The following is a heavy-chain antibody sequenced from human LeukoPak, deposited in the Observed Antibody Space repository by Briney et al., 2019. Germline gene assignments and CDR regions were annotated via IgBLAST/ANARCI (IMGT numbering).Heavy chain of an antibody. V-gene: IGHV3-21*01. CDR1: GFSFSTYN. Sequence: KAGGSLRLSCVASGFSFSTYNMNWVRQAPGKGLEWVSSIVSTSSLMSYTDSVKGRFTISRDNAKNSLYLQVNSLRAEDTAVYFCARDLRDTSMITYPYFMDVWGKGTTVTISS. CDR2: IVSTSSLM. J-gene: IGHJ6*03. CDR3: ARDLRDTSMITYPYFMDV. D-gene: IGHD5-18*01.